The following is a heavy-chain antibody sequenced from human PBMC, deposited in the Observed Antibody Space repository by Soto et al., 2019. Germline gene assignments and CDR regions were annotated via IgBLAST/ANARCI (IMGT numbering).Heavy chain of an antibody. CDR2: IYSGDST. D-gene: IGHD7-27*01. CDR3: ARGASGDAFDI. J-gene: IGHJ3*02. V-gene: IGHV3-53*02. CDR1: GFTVRSSY. Sequence: EVRLVETGGGLIQPGGSLRLSCAASGFTVRSSYMSWVRQAPGKGLEWVSIIYSGDSTYYADSVQGRFTISGDNSKNTLYLLMNSLRAEDTAVYFCARGASGDAFDIWGQGTMVTVSS.